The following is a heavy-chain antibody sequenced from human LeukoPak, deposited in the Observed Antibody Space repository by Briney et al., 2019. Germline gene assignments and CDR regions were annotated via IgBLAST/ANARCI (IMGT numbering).Heavy chain of an antibody. CDR1: GFTVSSNY. Sequence: GSLRLSCAASGFTVSSNYMSWVRQAPGKGPEWVSVIYSGGSTYYADSVKGRFTISRDNSKNTLYLQMNSLRAEDTAVYYCARGHIAAAGTGHDYWGQGTLVTVSS. CDR2: IYSGGST. V-gene: IGHV3-53*01. J-gene: IGHJ4*02. CDR3: ARGHIAAAGTGHDY. D-gene: IGHD6-13*01.